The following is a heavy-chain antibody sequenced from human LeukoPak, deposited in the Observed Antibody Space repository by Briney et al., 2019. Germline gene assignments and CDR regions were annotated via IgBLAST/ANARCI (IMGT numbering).Heavy chain of an antibody. J-gene: IGHJ5*02. D-gene: IGHD2/OR15-2a*01. CDR3: ARVVITTTINWFDP. V-gene: IGHV1-18*01. CDR1: GYTFTSYG. CDR2: ISANNGNT. Sequence: ASVTVSCTASGYTFTSYGISWVRQAPGQGLEWMGWISANNGNTNYAQKLQGRVTMTTDTSTSTAYMELRSLRSDDTAVYYCARVVITTTINWFDPWGQGTLVTVSS.